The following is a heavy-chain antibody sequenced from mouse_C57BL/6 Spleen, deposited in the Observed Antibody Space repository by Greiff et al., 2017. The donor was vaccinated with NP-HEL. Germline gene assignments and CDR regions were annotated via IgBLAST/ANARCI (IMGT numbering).Heavy chain of an antibody. D-gene: IGHD2-5*01. V-gene: IGHV14-2*01. CDR3: APAYYSNYWFAY. CDR1: GFNIKDYY. CDR2: IDPEDGET. Sequence: VQLKESGAELVKPGASVKLSCTASGFNIKDYYMHWVKQRTEQGLEWIGRIDPEDGETKYAPKFQGKATITADTSSNTAYLQLSSLTSEDTAVYYCAPAYYSNYWFAYWGQGTLVTVSA. J-gene: IGHJ3*01.